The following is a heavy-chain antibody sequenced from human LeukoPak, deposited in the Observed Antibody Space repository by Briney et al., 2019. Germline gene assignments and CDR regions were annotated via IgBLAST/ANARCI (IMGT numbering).Heavy chain of an antibody. CDR3: ARNGVAGLIPRFDY. Sequence: GGSLRLSCAASGFTVSSNYMSWVRQAPGKGLEWVSVIYSGGSTYYADSVKGRFTISRDNSKNTLYLQMNSLRAEDTAVYYCARNGVAGLIPRFDYWGQGTLVTVSS. D-gene: IGHD6-19*01. CDR1: GFTVSSNY. J-gene: IGHJ4*02. CDR2: IYSGGST. V-gene: IGHV3-53*01.